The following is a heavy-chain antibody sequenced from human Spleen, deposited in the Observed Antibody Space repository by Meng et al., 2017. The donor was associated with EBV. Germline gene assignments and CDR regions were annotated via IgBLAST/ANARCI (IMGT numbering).Heavy chain of an antibody. CDR1: GYTFTTYY. V-gene: IGHV1-46*01. D-gene: IGHD3/OR15-3a*01. CDR2: INPSGGST. CDR3: ARRKSADYNWFDP. J-gene: IGHJ5*02. Sequence: QVQLVQSGAEVKKPGASVKVSCKASGYTFTTYYRYWVRQAPGQGLEWVGIINPSGGSTSYAQKFQGRVTMTRDTSTSTVYMELSSLRSEDTAVYYCARRKSADYNWFDPWGQGTLVTVSS.